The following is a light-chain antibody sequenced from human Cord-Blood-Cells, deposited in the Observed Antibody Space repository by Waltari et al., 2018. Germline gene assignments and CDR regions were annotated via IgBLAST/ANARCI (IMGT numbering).Light chain of an antibody. CDR2: WAT. Sequence: IVMTPSPASLAVSLGERATIHCKSSPSVLYSSNNKNYVACYQQKPGQPPKLPIYWATTRKTGVPDRIGGRGAGTDFTLTISSLQAEDVAVYCCQQYYSTPYSFGQGTKLEIK. V-gene: IGKV4-1*01. J-gene: IGKJ2*03. CDR1: PSVLYSSNNKNY. CDR3: QQYYSTPYS.